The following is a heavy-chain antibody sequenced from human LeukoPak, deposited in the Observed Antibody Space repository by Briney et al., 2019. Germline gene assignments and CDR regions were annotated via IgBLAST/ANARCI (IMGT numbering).Heavy chain of an antibody. D-gene: IGHD2-15*01. Sequence: PSETLSLTCTVSGGSISSYYWSWIRQPLGKGLEWIGYIYYSGSTNYNPSLKSRVTISVDTSKNQFSLKLSSVTAADTAVYYCARGFTRIFDYWGQGTLVTVSS. CDR3: ARGFTRIFDY. CDR1: GGSISSYY. J-gene: IGHJ4*02. V-gene: IGHV4-59*01. CDR2: IYYSGST.